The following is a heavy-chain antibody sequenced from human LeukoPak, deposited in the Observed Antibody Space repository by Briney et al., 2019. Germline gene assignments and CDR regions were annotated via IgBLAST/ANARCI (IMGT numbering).Heavy chain of an antibody. CDR3: AKDSLDYYDSSGYDY. J-gene: IGHJ4*02. V-gene: IGHV3-23*01. CDR1: GFTFSSYA. Sequence: GGSLRLSCAASGFTFSSYAMSGVRQAPGKGLEWVSAISGSGGSTYYADSVKGRFTISRDNSKNTLYLQMNSLRAEDTAVYYCAKDSLDYYDSSGYDYWGQGTLVTVSS. D-gene: IGHD3-22*01. CDR2: ISGSGGST.